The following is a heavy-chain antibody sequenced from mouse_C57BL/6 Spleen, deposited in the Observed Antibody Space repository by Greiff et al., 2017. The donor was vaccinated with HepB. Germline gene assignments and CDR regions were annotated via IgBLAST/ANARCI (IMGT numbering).Heavy chain of an antibody. J-gene: IGHJ2*01. V-gene: IGHV5-17*01. CDR1: GFTFSDYG. Sequence: EVKLQESGGGLVKPGGSLKLSCAASGFTFSDYGMHWVRQAPEKGLEWVAYISSGSSTIYYADTVKGRFTISRDNAKNTLFLQMTSLRSEDTAMYYCATYSNFYYFDYWGQGTTLTVSS. CDR2: ISSGSSTI. CDR3: ATYSNFYYFDY. D-gene: IGHD2-5*01.